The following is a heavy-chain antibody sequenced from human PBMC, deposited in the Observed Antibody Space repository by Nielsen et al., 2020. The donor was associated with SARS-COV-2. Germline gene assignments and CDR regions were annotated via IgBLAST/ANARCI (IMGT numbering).Heavy chain of an antibody. V-gene: IGHV3-7*03. CDR1: GFTFSSYW. J-gene: IGHJ4*02. CDR3: AKDIKGRIYSAPDF. D-gene: IGHD6-6*01. Sequence: GESLKISCAASGFTFSSYWMNWVRQAPGKGLEWVANIKQDGSEKYYGDSVKGRFTISRDNAKNSLYLQMNGLRAEDTALYYCAKDIKGRIYSAPDFWGQGTLVTVSS. CDR2: IKQDGSEK.